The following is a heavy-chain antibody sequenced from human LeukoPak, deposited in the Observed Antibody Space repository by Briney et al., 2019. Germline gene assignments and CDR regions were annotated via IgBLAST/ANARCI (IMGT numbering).Heavy chain of an antibody. J-gene: IGHJ4*02. D-gene: IGHD3-10*01. CDR3: ARGRYGSGSYFSDY. CDR1: GGSISSYY. CDR2: IYYSGST. Sequence: PSETLSLTCTVSGGSISSYYWSWIRQPPGKGLEWIGYIYYSGSTNYNPSLKSRVTMSVDTSKNQFSVKLNSVTAADTAVYYCARGRYGSGSYFSDYWGQGTLVTVSS. V-gene: IGHV4-59*12.